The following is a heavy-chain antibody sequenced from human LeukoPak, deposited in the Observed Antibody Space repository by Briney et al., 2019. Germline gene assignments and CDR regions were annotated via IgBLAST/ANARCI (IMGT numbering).Heavy chain of an antibody. Sequence: SETLSLTCTVSGGSISSSNYYWGWIRQPPGKGLDWIGSLYYSGTTYSNPSLKSRVTISVDTSKNQFSLKLTSVTAADTAVYYCARLEMMDYGDYDNLDYWGQGTLVTVSS. CDR2: LYYSGTT. V-gene: IGHV4-39*01. CDR1: GGSISSSNYY. D-gene: IGHD4-17*01. J-gene: IGHJ4*02. CDR3: ARLEMMDYGDYDNLDY.